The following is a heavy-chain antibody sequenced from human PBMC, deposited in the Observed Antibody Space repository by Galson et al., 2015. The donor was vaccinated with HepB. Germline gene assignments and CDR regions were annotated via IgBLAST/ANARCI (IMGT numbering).Heavy chain of an antibody. V-gene: IGHV1-69*13. CDR3: WGAVRPLDRYYYYYGMDV. J-gene: IGHJ6*02. CDR1: GGTFSSYA. CDR2: IIPIFGTA. D-gene: IGHD3-16*01. Sequence: SVKVSCKASGGTFSSYAISWVRQAPGQGLEWMGGIIPIFGTANYAQKFRCRVTITADESTSTAYMELSSLRSEDTAVYYWWGAVRPLDRYYYYYGMDVWGQGTTVTVSS.